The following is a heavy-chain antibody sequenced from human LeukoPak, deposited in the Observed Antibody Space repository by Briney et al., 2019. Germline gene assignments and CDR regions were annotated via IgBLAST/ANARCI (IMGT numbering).Heavy chain of an antibody. CDR1: GYTSTGYY. V-gene: IGHV1-2*02. Sequence: ASVKVSCKASGYTSTGYYMHWVRQAPGQGFEWMGWINPNTGDTNYAQKFQGRVTMTRDTTISAAFMELTRLTSDDTAVYYCASYPRYSSSPPFDYWGQGTLVTVSS. J-gene: IGHJ4*02. CDR3: ASYPRYSSSPPFDY. CDR2: INPNTGDT. D-gene: IGHD6-6*01.